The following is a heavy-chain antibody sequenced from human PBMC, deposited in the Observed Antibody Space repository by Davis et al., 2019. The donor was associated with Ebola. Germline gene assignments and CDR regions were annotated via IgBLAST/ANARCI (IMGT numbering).Heavy chain of an antibody. CDR3: ATGTAVPAVHAFNI. V-gene: IGHV3-15*01. Sequence: PGGSLRLSCAASGFTLTNAWMSWVRQAPGKGLEWVGRMKGKTDGWTTRYAAPAKGRFTISRADSENTVFLQMNSLRIEDTAVYYCATGTAVPAVHAFNIWGQGTMVTVSS. J-gene: IGHJ3*02. D-gene: IGHD6-19*01. CDR1: GFTLTNAW. CDR2: MKGKTDGWTT.